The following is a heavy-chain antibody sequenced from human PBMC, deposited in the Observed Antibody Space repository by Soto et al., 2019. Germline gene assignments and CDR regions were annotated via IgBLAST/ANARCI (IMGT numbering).Heavy chain of an antibody. CDR2: IKGDGSIT. CDR1: EFTFSNYW. J-gene: IGHJ6*03. V-gene: IGHV3-74*02. Sequence: EVQLVESGGGLVQPGGSLRLSCAASEFTFSNYWMHWVRQAPGKGLVWVSRIKGDGSITNYADSVKGRFTISRDNAKNTLVLQMDSVTAEDTAVYYCARGVPDHYSTVVWGQGTTVTVSS. CDR3: ARGVPDHYSTVV.